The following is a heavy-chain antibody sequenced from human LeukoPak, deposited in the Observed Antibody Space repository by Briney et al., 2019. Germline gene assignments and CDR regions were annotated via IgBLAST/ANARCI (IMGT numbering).Heavy chain of an antibody. CDR1: GFTFSTYW. Sequence: GGSLRLSCAASGFTFSTYWMHWVRQAPWKGLLWVSRINGDGSVTVYADSVKGRFTISRDNAKNTLYLQMSSLRAEDTAVYHCASDSPYYGMDVWGQGTTVTVSS. V-gene: IGHV3-74*01. CDR2: INGDGSVT. CDR3: ASDSPYYGMDV. J-gene: IGHJ6*02.